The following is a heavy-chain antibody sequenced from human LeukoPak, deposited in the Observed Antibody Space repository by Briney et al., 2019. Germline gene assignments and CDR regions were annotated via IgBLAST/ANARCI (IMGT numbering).Heavy chain of an antibody. Sequence: PSETLSLTCTVSGGSISSYYWTWIRQAPGNGLEWIGYIYYTGSTNYNPSLKSRVTISVDTSKNQFSLRLSSVTAADTAMYYCAREDFSSWYTTGWFDPWGQGTLVTVSS. CDR2: IYYTGST. CDR1: GGSISSYY. D-gene: IGHD6-13*01. CDR3: AREDFSSWYTTGWFDP. J-gene: IGHJ5*02. V-gene: IGHV4-59*12.